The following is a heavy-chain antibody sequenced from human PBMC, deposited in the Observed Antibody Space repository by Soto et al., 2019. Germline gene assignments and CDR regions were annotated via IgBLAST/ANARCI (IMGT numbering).Heavy chain of an antibody. CDR1: GFSLSDYS. V-gene: IGHV3-11*06. Sequence: QVHLVESGGGLVKPGGSLTLSCAASGFSLSDYSMSWIRQAPGKGLEWVSYISSSISYTHYADSVKGRFTASRDNAKNSVFLHLNSLRAGDTSVYYCARDGQTYGQGDYWGQGTLVTVS. J-gene: IGHJ4*02. CDR3: ARDGQTYGQGDY. CDR2: ISSSISYT. D-gene: IGHD3-10*01.